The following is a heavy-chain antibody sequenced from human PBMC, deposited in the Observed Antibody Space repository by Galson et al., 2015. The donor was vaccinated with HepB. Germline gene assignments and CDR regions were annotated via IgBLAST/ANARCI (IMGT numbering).Heavy chain of an antibody. CDR1: GYTFSTYY. D-gene: IGHD2-2*01. V-gene: IGHV1-46*01. Sequence: SVKVSCKPSGYTFSTYYIHWVRQAPGQGLEWMGIINPSGGRTNYAQKFQDRVTMTRDTSTSTVYMQLSSLRSEDTAVYYCATIRVGFCITTSCKADDFDFWGQGTMVTVSS. CDR3: ATIRVGFCITTSCKADDFDF. J-gene: IGHJ3*01. CDR2: INPSGGRT.